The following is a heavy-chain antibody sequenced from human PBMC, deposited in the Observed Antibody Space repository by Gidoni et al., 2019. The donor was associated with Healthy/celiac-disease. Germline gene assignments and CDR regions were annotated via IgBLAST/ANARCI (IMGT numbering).Heavy chain of an antibody. CDR1: GFTFSSYD. CDR3: ARGGAEAFDI. J-gene: IGHJ3*02. Sequence: EVQLVESGGGLVQPGGALRRACAASGFTFSSYDMHWVRQATGKGLEWVSAIGTAGDTYYPGSVKGRFTISRENAKNSLYLQMNSLRAGDTAVYYCARGGAEAFDIWGQGTMVTVSS. V-gene: IGHV3-13*01. CDR2: IGTAGDT.